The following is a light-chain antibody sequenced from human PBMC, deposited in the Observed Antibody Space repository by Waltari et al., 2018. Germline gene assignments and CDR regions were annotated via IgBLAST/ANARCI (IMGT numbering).Light chain of an antibody. CDR2: VAS. CDR3: QQYCSSPRT. V-gene: IGKV3-20*01. J-gene: IGKJ2*01. CDR1: QRVSSSY. Sequence: EIVLKQSPGTLSLSPGERATLSCRASQRVSSSYLAWYPQKPGQARRLLIYVASSSANVIPDRFSGRGSGTDFTSTISRLETEDFAVYYCQQYCSSPRTFGQGTKLEIK.